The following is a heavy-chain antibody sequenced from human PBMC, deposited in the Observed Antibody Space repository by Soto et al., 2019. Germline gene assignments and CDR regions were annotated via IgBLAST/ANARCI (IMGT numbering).Heavy chain of an antibody. CDR3: AHSLGYCSGGSCYSNWFDP. CDR2: IYWNDDK. D-gene: IGHD2-15*01. CDR1: GFSLSTSGVG. V-gene: IGHV2-5*01. J-gene: IGHJ5*02. Sequence: TLVNPTQTLTLTCTFSGFSLSTSGVGVGWIRQPPGKALEWLALIYWNDDKRYSPSLKSRLTITKDTSKNQVVLTMTNMDPVDTATYYCAHSLGYCSGGSCYSNWFDPWGQGTLVTVSS.